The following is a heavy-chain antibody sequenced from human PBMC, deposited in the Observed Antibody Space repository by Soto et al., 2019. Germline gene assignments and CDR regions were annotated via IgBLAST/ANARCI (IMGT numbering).Heavy chain of an antibody. V-gene: IGHV1-69*01. CDR3: AANSLGGGSQGDV. CDR2: IVPIFGTT. CDR1: GDTFSSYS. Sequence: QVRLVQSGAEVNKPGSSVKVSCKASGDTFSSYSISWVRQAPGQGLEWMGGIVPIFGTTVYAPRLQGRLTITTDGPTSTSYMELSGLTFEDTAVYYCAANSLGGGSQGDVWGQGTTVTVSS. J-gene: IGHJ6*02. D-gene: IGHD3-10*01.